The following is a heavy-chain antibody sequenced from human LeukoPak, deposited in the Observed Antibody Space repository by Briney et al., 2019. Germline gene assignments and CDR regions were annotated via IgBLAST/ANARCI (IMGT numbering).Heavy chain of an antibody. CDR2: ISSIRNYI. J-gene: IGHJ3*02. CDR3: ARVQGSGGAFDI. Sequence: PGGSLRLSCAASKFTFSDYSMSWVRQAPGKGLEWVSSISSIRNYIYYADSVKGRFTVSRDIAKNSLYLQINSLRAEDTAVYYCARVQGSGGAFDIWGQGTMVTGSS. D-gene: IGHD3-10*01. CDR1: KFTFSDYS. V-gene: IGHV3-21*01.